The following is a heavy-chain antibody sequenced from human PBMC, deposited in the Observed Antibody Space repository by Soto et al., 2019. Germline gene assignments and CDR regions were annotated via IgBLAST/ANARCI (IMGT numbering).Heavy chain of an antibody. J-gene: IGHJ6*02. CDR1: GDSVSSNSAA. D-gene: IGHD3-22*01. Sequence: PSQTLSLPCXISGDSVSSNSAAWNWIRQSPSRGLEWLGRAYYRSKWYNDYAVSVKSRITINPDTSKNQFSLQLNSVTPEDTAVYYCARAITMIVVTDYYYGMDVWGQGTTVTVSS. CDR2: AYYRSKWYN. CDR3: ARAITMIVVTDYYYGMDV. V-gene: IGHV6-1*01.